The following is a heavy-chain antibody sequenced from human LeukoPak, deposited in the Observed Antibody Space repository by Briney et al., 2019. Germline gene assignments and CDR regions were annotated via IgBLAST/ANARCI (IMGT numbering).Heavy chain of an antibody. Sequence: GGSLRLSCAASGFTFSSYGMHWVRQAPGKGLEWVAVISNDGSNKYYADSVKGRFTISRDNSKNTLYLQMNSLRAEDTAVYYCAKGRPSVGGYDPLGWFDPWGQGTLVTVSS. V-gene: IGHV3-30*18. CDR3: AKGRPSVGGYDPLGWFDP. D-gene: IGHD5-12*01. CDR1: GFTFSSYG. CDR2: ISNDGSNK. J-gene: IGHJ5*02.